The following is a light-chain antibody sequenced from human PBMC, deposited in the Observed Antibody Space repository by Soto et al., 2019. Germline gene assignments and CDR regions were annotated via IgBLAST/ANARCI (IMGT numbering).Light chain of an antibody. CDR3: QVWDIMTDNYV. V-gene: IGLV3-21*04. CDR2: YDS. Sequence: SYELTQPPSVPVAPEKTATITCGGTNIGDKRVHWYRQKPGQAPVLLISYDSDRPSGIPERFSGSNSGNTATLTISRVEAGDEADYYCQVWDIMTDNYVFGGGTKLTVL. CDR1: NIGDKR. J-gene: IGLJ1*01.